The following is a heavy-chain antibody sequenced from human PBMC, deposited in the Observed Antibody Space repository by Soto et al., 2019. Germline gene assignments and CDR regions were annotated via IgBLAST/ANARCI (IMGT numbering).Heavy chain of an antibody. D-gene: IGHD3-22*01. V-gene: IGHV3-11*01. CDR3: AREHHYYDNTDY. CDR1: GFTFSDYY. Sequence: AGGSLRLSCTASGFTFSDYYMSWIRQAPGKGLEWVSYISSSGSTIYYADSVKGRFTISRDNAKNSLYLQMNSLRAEDTAVYYCAREHHYYDNTDYWGQGTLVTVSS. CDR2: ISSSGSTI. J-gene: IGHJ4*02.